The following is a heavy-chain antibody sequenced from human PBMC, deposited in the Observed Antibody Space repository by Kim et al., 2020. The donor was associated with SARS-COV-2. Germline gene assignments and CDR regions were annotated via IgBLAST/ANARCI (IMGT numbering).Heavy chain of an antibody. J-gene: IGHJ4*02. CDR1: GFTFSDYY. Sequence: GGSLRLSCAASGFTFSDYYMSWIRQAPGKGLEWVSYISSSSSYTNYADSVKGRFTISRDNAKNSLYLQMNSLRAEDTAVYYCARVGAPDRIAAALGALKSLYYFDYWGQGTLVTVSS. V-gene: IGHV3-11*06. D-gene: IGHD6-13*01. CDR2: ISSSSSYT. CDR3: ARVGAPDRIAAALGALKSLYYFDY.